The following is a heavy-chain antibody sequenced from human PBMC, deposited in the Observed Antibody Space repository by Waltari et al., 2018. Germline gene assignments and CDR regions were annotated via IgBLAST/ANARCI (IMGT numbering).Heavy chain of an antibody. J-gene: IGHJ4*02. V-gene: IGHV3-7*01. CDR3: AREGLTEEAAY. D-gene: IGHD4-4*01. CDR1: GFPFHNFW. Sequence: EIQLVESGGDLVQPGGSLRLSCVTSGFPFHNFWMAWVRQVPGKGREWVAHIKHDGSETYHVDSVKGRFTISRDNARNSLYLEMDRLRVEDTGVYYCAREGLTEEAAYWGQGTLVTVSS. CDR2: IKHDGSET.